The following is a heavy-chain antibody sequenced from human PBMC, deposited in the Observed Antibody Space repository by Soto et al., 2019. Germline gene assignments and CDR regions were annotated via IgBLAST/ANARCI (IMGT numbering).Heavy chain of an antibody. Sequence: GGSLRLSCAASGFTFSDYYMSWIRQAPGKGLEWVSYISSSGSTIYYADSVKGRFTISRDNAKNSLYLQMNSLRAEDTAVYYCARAGAYGDYGYYYYYYMDVWGKGTTVTVSS. V-gene: IGHV3-11*01. CDR1: GFTFSDYY. D-gene: IGHD4-17*01. J-gene: IGHJ6*03. CDR3: ARAGAYGDYGYYYYYYMDV. CDR2: ISSSGSTI.